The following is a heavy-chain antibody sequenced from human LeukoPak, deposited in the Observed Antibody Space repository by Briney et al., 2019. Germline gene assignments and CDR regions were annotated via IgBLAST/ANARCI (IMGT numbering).Heavy chain of an antibody. V-gene: IGHV3-73*01. J-gene: IGHJ3*01. D-gene: IGHD2-15*01. CDR2: IRSKANSYAT. CDR3: ARAGYCRGGFCYDAFHL. CDR1: GFTFSGSA. Sequence: GGSLRLSCAASGFTFSGSAMHWVRQASGKGLEWVGRIRSKANSYATAYAASVKGRFTISRDDSKNTAYLQMNSLKSEDTAVYYCARAGYCRGGFCYDAFHLWGQGTVVTVSS.